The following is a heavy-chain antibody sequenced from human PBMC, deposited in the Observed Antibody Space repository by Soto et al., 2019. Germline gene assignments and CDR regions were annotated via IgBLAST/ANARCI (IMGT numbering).Heavy chain of an antibody. J-gene: IGHJ4*02. Sequence: SETLSLTCTVSGVSIISGGYYWSWIRQHPGKGLEWIGYIYYSGSTYYNPSLQSRVSISVDTSKNQFSLNLSSVTAADTAVYYCARDLTLSVWGQGTLVTVSS. CDR1: GVSIISGGYY. CDR2: IYYSGST. CDR3: ARDLTLSV. V-gene: IGHV4-31*03. D-gene: IGHD3-9*01.